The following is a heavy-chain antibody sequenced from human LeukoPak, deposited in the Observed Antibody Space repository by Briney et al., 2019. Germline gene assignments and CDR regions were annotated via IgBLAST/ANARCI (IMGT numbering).Heavy chain of an antibody. D-gene: IGHD5-12*01. Sequence: SETLSLTCTVSGGSISSYYWSWIRQPPGKGLEWIGYIYYSGSTNYNPSLKSRVTISVDTSKNQFSLKLSSVTAADTAVYYCARDRSIVATISPLSDYWGQGTLVTVSS. CDR1: GGSISSYY. V-gene: IGHV4-59*01. CDR2: IYYSGST. J-gene: IGHJ4*02. CDR3: ARDRSIVATISPLSDY.